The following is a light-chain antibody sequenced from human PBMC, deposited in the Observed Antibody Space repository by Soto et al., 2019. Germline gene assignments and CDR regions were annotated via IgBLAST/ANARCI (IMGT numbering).Light chain of an antibody. CDR1: QSVGTY. Sequence: EIVLTQSPATLSLSPGERATLSCRASQSVGTYLAWYQQKPGQAPRLLIYDASNRATGIPARFSGSESGTDFTLTISGLEPEDFAVYYCQQRTNWPPLTFGGGTKVEIK. V-gene: IGKV3-11*01. J-gene: IGKJ4*01. CDR2: DAS. CDR3: QQRTNWPPLT.